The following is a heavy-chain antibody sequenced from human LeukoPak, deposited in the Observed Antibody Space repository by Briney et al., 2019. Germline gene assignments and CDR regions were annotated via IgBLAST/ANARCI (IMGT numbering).Heavy chain of an antibody. J-gene: IGHJ1*01. CDR2: INAGNGNT. Sequence: GASVKVSCKASGYTFTSYAMSWVRQAPGQRLEWMGWINAGNGNTKYSQKFQGRVTITRDTSTSTAYMELSSLRSEDTAVYYCAGIVVVPAPGDDFQHWGQGTLVTVSS. D-gene: IGHD2-2*01. CDR1: GYTFTSYA. V-gene: IGHV1-3*01. CDR3: AGIVVVPAPGDDFQH.